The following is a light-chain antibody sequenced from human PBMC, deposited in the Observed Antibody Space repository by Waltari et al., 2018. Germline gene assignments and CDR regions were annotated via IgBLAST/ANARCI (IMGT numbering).Light chain of an antibody. CDR2: AAS. CDR3: QQVNNYPFT. V-gene: IGKV1-9*01. Sequence: DIQLTQSPSFLSASVGDRVTITCRASQDISSSLDWYQQKPGRAPKLLIYAASTLQSGVPSRLSGSGSGTEFTLTISSLQPEDFVTYYCQQVNNYPFTFGPGTILDVK. CDR1: QDISSS. J-gene: IGKJ3*01.